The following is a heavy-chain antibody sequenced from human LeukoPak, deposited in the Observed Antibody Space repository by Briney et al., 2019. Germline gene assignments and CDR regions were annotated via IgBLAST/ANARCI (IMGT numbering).Heavy chain of an antibody. CDR2: IKKDGSEK. CDR1: GFTFSNYW. Sequence: PGGSLRLSCAASGFTFSNYWMSWVRQAPGKGLEWVANIKKDGSEKNYVDSVKGRFTISRDNAKNSLYLQVNSLRAEDTAVYYCVRDFSRTRLEQPFDYWGQGTLVTVSS. J-gene: IGHJ4*02. V-gene: IGHV3-7*01. CDR3: VRDFSRTRLEQPFDY. D-gene: IGHD1/OR15-1a*01.